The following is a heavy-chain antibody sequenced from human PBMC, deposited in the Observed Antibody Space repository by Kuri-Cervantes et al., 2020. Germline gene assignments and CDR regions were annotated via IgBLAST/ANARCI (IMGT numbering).Heavy chain of an antibody. J-gene: IGHJ4*02. V-gene: IGHV3-23*01. CDR1: GFTFSSYA. D-gene: IGHD1-26*01. CDR3: AKDFDRGISGS. Sequence: GESLKISCAASGFTFSSYAMSWVRQAPGKGLEWVSAISGSGGSTYYADSVKGRFTISSDNSKNTLYLQTNSLRAEDTAVYYCAKDFDRGISGSWGQGTLVTVSS. CDR2: ISGSGGST.